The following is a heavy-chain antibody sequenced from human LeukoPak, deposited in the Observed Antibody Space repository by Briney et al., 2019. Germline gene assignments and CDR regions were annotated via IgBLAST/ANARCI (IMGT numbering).Heavy chain of an antibody. CDR3: ARGFWSGSVYYFDY. J-gene: IGHJ4*02. CDR1: GGSISSYY. D-gene: IGHD3-3*01. Sequence: PSETLSLTCTVSGGSISSYYWSWIRQPAGKGLEWIGHIYTSGSTTYNPSLKSRVTISVDSSKNQFSLKLTSVTAADTAVYYCARGFWSGSVYYFDYWGQGTLVTVSS. V-gene: IGHV4-4*07. CDR2: IYTSGST.